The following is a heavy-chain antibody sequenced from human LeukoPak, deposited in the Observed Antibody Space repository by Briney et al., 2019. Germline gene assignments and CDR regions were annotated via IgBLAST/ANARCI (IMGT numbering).Heavy chain of an antibody. CDR1: GGSFSGYY. D-gene: IGHD5-24*01. V-gene: IGHV4-34*01. CDR2: INHSGST. Sequence: SETLSLTCAVCGGSFSGYYWSWIRQPPGKGLEWIGEINHSGSTNYNPSLKSRVTISVDTSKNQFSLKLSSVTAADTAVYYCARGRRWLQFGGQGTLVTVSS. CDR3: ARGRRWLQF. J-gene: IGHJ4*02.